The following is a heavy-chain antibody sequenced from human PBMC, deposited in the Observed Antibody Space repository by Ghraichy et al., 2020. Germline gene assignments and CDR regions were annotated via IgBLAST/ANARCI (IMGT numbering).Heavy chain of an antibody. CDR1: GYTFTGYY. J-gene: IGHJ6*02. CDR2: INPNSGGT. Sequence: ASVKVSCKASGYTFTGYYMHWVRQAPGQGLEWMGWINPNSGGTNYAQKFQGRVTMTRDTSISTAYMELSRLRSDDTAVYYCARDAPLDIVATPELWYYYGMDVWGQGTTVTVSS. V-gene: IGHV1-2*02. D-gene: IGHD5-12*01. CDR3: ARDAPLDIVATPELWYYYGMDV.